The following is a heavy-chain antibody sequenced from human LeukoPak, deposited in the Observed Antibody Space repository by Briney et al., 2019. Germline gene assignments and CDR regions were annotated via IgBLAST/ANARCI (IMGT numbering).Heavy chain of an antibody. J-gene: IGHJ4*02. CDR1: GYTFTSYD. V-gene: IGHV1-8*01. CDR2: MNPNSGNT. CDR3: VRDLEETPKPQDKN. D-gene: IGHD1-14*01. Sequence: GASVKVSCKASGYTFTSYDINWVRQATGQGLEWMGWMNPNSGNTGYAQKFQGRVTMTRNTSISTAYMELSSLRSEDTAVYYCVRDLEETPKPQDKNWGQGTLVTVSS.